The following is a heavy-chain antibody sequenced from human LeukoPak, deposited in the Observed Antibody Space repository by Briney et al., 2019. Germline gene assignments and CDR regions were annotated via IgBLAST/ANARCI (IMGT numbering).Heavy chain of an antibody. CDR1: GGSISSYY. Sequence: PSETLSLTCTVSGGSISSYYWSWIRQPPGKGLEWIGRIYTSGSTNYNPSLKSRVTMSVDTSKNQFSLKLNSVTAADTAVYYCARVGSGSYQRASVDVWGKGTTVTVSS. V-gene: IGHV4-4*07. CDR3: ARVGSGSYQRASVDV. D-gene: IGHD3-10*01. CDR2: IYTSGST. J-gene: IGHJ6*04.